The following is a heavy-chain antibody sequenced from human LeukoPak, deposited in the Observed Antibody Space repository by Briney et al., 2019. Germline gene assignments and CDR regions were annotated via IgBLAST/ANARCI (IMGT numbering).Heavy chain of an antibody. CDR2: IYYSGNT. D-gene: IGHD3-16*02. J-gene: IGHJ4*02. CDR1: GGSISTSAYY. V-gene: IGHV4-39*07. Sequence: SETLSLTCIVSGGSISTSAYYWGWIRQPPGEGLQWIGSIYYSGNTYYNSSLKSRVTISVDTSTSTAYMELSSLRSEDTAVYYCARGGWYDYVWGSYRPFDYWGQGTLVTVSS. CDR3: ARGGWYDYVWGSYRPFDY.